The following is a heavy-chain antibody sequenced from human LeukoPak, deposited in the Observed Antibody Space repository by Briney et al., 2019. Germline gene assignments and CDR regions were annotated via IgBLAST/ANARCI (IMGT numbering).Heavy chain of an antibody. CDR2: IRYDGSNK. D-gene: IGHD3-3*01. Sequence: GGSLRLSCAASGFTFSSYGMHWDRQAPGKGLEWVAFIRYDGSNKYYADSVKGRFTISRDNSKNTLYLQMNSLRAEDTAVYYCAKCIRTYYDFWSGYWEFDYWGQGTLVTVSS. J-gene: IGHJ4*02. CDR3: AKCIRTYYDFWSGYWEFDY. CDR1: GFTFSSYG. V-gene: IGHV3-30*02.